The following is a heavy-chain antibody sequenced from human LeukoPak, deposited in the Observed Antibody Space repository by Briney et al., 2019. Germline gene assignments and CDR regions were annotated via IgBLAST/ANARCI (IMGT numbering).Heavy chain of an antibody. J-gene: IGHJ4*02. V-gene: IGHV3-30-3*01. CDR1: GFTFSSYA. D-gene: IGHD4-23*01. CDR3: ARSDYGGNPGFDY. Sequence: GRSLRLSCAASGFTFSSYAMHWVRQAPGKGLEWVAVISYDGSNKYYADSVKGRFTISRDNSKNTLYLQMNSLRAEDTAVYYCARSDYGGNPGFDYWGQGTLVTVSS. CDR2: ISYDGSNK.